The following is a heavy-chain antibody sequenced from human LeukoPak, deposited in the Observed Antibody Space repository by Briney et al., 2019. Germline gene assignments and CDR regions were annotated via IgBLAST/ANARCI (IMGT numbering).Heavy chain of an antibody. V-gene: IGHV3-21*01. CDR3: ARSEWAFDY. CDR1: GFTFSRYS. Sequence: PGGSLRLSCAASGFTFSRYSVNWVRQAPGKGLEWVSSISSGSSYIYYADSVKGRFTISRDNAKNSLYLQMNSLRAEDTAVYYCARSEWAFDYCGQGTLVTVSS. J-gene: IGHJ4*02. D-gene: IGHD1-26*01. CDR2: ISSGSSYI.